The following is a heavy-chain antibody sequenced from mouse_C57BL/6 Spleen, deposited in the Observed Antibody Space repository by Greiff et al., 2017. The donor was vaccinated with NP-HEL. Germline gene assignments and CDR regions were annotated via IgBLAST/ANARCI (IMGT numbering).Heavy chain of an antibody. CDR1: GYTFTDYE. CDR3: TSYYDYDVGFAY. CDR2: IDPATGGT. D-gene: IGHD2-4*01. Sequence: QVQLQQSGAELVRPGASVTLSCKASGYTFTDYEMHWVKQTPVHGLEWIGAIDPATGGTAYNQKFKGKAILTADKSSSTAYMELRSLTSEDTAVYYCTSYYDYDVGFAYWGQGTLVTVSA. V-gene: IGHV1-15*01. J-gene: IGHJ3*01.